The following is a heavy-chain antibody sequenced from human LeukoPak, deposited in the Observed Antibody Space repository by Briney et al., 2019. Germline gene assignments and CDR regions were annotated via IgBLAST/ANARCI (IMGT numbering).Heavy chain of an antibody. D-gene: IGHD3-22*01. J-gene: IGHJ4*02. Sequence: ASVKASYKASGSTFTSYGISSVRQAPGQGLEWMGWTSTYNDNTNYEQKLQGRVTMTTDTSTGTAYMELRSLRSDDTAVYYCARDYPKDYFDSSGYLDYWGQGTLVTVSS. V-gene: IGHV1-18*01. CDR1: GSTFTSYG. CDR3: ARDYPKDYFDSSGYLDY. CDR2: TSTYNDNT.